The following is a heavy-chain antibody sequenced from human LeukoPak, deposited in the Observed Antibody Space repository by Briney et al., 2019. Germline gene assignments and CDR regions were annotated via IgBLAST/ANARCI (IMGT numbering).Heavy chain of an antibody. V-gene: IGHV3-74*01. CDR2: INSDGSIT. CDR3: AKIDAY. Sequence: GSLRLSCAASGFTFSRNWMHWVRPAPGKGLVWVSRINSDGSITNYADSVKGRFTISRDNANNTLYLQMSSLRAEDTAVYYCAKIDAYWGQGTLVTVSS. J-gene: IGHJ4*02. CDR1: GFTFSRNW.